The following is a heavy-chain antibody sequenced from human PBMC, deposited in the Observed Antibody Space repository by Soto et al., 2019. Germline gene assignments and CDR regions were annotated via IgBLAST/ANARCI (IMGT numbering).Heavy chain of an antibody. Sequence: QVQLQQWGAGLLKPSETLSLTCAVHGWTFSGYYWSWVRQPPGKGLEWIGEINHNGGTNYNPCLESRITVSVDRSMNQFSLRLNSVTAADTAVYYCARGEWSTRFQNWGRGTLVTVSS. CDR1: GWTFSGYY. CDR3: ARGEWSTRFQN. CDR2: INHNGGT. J-gene: IGHJ1*01. V-gene: IGHV4-34*01. D-gene: IGHD3-3*01.